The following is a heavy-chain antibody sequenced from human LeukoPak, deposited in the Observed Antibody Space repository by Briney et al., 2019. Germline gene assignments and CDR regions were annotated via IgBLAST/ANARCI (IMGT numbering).Heavy chain of an antibody. V-gene: IGHV4-61*02. Sequence: SETLSLTCTVSGGSISSGSYYWSWIRQPAGKGLEWIGRIYTSGSTNYNPSLKSRVTISVDTSKNQFSLKLSSVTAADTAVYYCARGGYCGGDCYFYYWGQGTLVAVSS. J-gene: IGHJ4*02. D-gene: IGHD2-21*02. CDR1: GGSISSGSYY. CDR2: IYTSGST. CDR3: ARGGYCGGDCYFYY.